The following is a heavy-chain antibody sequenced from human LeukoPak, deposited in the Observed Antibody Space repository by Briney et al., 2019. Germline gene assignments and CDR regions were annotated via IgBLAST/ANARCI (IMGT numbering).Heavy chain of an antibody. CDR3: TRRYCTNGVCPFDS. D-gene: IGHD2-8*01. J-gene: IGHJ4*02. CDR1: GFTFSSYW. V-gene: IGHV3-7*01. Sequence: GGSLRLSCAASGFTFSSYWMSWVRQAPGKGLEWVANIKQDGSEKYYVDSVKGRFTISRDNAKNSLYLQMNSLRAEDTAVYYCTRRYCTNGVCPFDSWGQGPRAPVSS. CDR2: IKQDGSEK.